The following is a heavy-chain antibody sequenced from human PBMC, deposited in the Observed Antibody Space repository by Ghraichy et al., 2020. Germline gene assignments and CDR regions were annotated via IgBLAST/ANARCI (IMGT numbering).Heavy chain of an antibody. J-gene: IGHJ5*02. D-gene: IGHD6-19*01. V-gene: IGHV4-39*01. Sequence: SETLSLTCTVSGGSISSSSYSWGWIRQPPGKGLEWIGSIYYRGSTYYNPSLKSRVTISVDTSKNQFSLKLSSVTAADTAVYYCARHGDKEGVWLDPSWFDPWGQGTLVTVSS. CDR3: ARHGDKEGVWLDPSWFDP. CDR1: GGSISSSSYS. CDR2: IYYRGST.